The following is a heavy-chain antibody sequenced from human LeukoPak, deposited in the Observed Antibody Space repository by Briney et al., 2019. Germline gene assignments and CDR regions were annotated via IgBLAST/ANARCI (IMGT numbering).Heavy chain of an antibody. CDR3: AELGITMIGGV. CDR1: GFSFSSYA. V-gene: IGHV3-30*02. J-gene: IGHJ6*04. Sequence: GGSLRLSCAASGFSFSSYAMHWVRQAPGKGLEWVAFIRYDGSYKYYADSVKGRFTISRDNAKNSLYLQMNGLRAEDTAVYYCAELGITMIGGVWGKGTTVTISS. CDR2: IRYDGSYK. D-gene: IGHD3-10*02.